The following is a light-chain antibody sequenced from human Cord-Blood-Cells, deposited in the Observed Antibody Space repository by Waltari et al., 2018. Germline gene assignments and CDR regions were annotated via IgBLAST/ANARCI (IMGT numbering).Light chain of an antibody. V-gene: IGLV2-14*03. CDR2: DVS. Sequence: QSALTQPASVSGSPGQSITISCPGTSRDVCGYNHVSWYQQHPGEAPKRMIYDVSNRPAGVSNRFSCSKSGNTASLTISGLQAEDEADYYCSSYTSSSTWVFGGGTKLTVL. J-gene: IGLJ3*02. CDR3: SSYTSSSTWV. CDR1: SRDVCGYNH.